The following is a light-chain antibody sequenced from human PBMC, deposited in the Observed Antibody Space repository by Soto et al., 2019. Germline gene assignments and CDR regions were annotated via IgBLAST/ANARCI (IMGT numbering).Light chain of an antibody. V-gene: IGKV1-6*01. CDR1: QGIRND. CDR2: AAS. CDR3: LQHYNYPRT. Sequence: AIQMTQSPSYLSASVGDRVTITCRASQGIRNDLGWYQQKPGKAPKLLIYAASTLRSGGASRFSGSGSGTDFTLTIRSLHPEDFATYFCLQHYNYPRTVGQGTRLDIK. J-gene: IGKJ1*01.